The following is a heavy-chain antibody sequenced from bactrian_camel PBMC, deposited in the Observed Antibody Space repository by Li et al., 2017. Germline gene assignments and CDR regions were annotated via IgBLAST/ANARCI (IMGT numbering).Heavy chain of an antibody. V-gene: IGHV3S36*01. J-gene: IGHJ4*01. CDR1: GFAFDDYE. D-gene: IGHD4*01. CDR2: IDSSGLRT. CDR3: ATYTDYGLYDYSY. Sequence: DVQLVESGGGLVQPGSSLRVSCAAAGFAFDDYEMTWVRQAPGKGLEWVSRIDSSGLRTYYTDSVKGRFSISRDNAKNTVYLQMNSLKSEDTALYYCATYTDYGLYDYSYWGQGTQVTVS.